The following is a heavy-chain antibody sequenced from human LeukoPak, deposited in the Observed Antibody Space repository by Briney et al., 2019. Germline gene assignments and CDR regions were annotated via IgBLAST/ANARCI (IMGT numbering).Heavy chain of an antibody. J-gene: IGHJ4*02. D-gene: IGHD3-22*01. Sequence: PGGSLRLSCAASGFTFSSYWMSWVRQAPGKGLEWVANIKQDGSEKYYVDSVKGRFTISRDNAKNSLYLQMNSLRAEDTAAYYCARVINYYYDSSAFDYWGQGTLVTVSS. CDR2: IKQDGSEK. CDR1: GFTFSSYW. V-gene: IGHV3-7*01. CDR3: ARVINYYYDSSAFDY.